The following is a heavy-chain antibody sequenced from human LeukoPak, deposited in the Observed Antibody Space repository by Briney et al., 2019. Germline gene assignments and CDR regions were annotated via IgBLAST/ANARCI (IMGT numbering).Heavy chain of an antibody. CDR2: IYYSGST. V-gene: IGHV4-59*01. D-gene: IGHD3-10*01. CDR1: GGSISSYY. CDR3: ARDRGRGALLSN. J-gene: IGHJ4*02. Sequence: PSETLSLTCTVSGGSISSYYWSWIRQPPGKGLEWIGYIYYSGSTNYNPSLKSRVTISVDTSKNQFSLKLSSVTAADTAVYYCARDRGRGALLSNWGQGTLVTVSS.